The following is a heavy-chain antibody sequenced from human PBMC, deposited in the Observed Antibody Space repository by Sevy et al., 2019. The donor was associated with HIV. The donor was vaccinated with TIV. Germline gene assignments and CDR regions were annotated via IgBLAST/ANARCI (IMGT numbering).Heavy chain of an antibody. CDR1: GFTFSPYS. V-gene: IGHV3-48*04. J-gene: IGHJ4*02. Sequence: GGSLRLSCAASGFTFSPYSMNWIRQAPGKGLEWPSYISGTGNTIYYAGSVKGRFTISRDNAKNSLYLQMNSLRAEDTAVYYCARVPLYSDSHINDYWGQGTLVTVSS. CDR2: ISGTGNTI. D-gene: IGHD3-22*01. CDR3: ARVPLYSDSHINDY.